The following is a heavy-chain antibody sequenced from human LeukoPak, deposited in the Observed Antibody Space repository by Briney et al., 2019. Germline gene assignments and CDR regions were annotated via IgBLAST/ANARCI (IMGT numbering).Heavy chain of an antibody. V-gene: IGHV3-33*08. D-gene: IGHD4-23*01. Sequence: GGSLRLSCAASGFTFSSSTMSWVRQAPGKGLEWVAVIWYDGSNKYYADSVKGRFTISRDNSKNTVYLQMNSLRAEDTAVYYCARDNSGMDVWGQGTTVTVSS. J-gene: IGHJ6*02. CDR3: ARDNSGMDV. CDR1: GFTFSSST. CDR2: IWYDGSNK.